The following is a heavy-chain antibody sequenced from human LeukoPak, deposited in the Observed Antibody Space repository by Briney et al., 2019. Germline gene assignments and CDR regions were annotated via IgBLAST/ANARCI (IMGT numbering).Heavy chain of an antibody. J-gene: IGHJ4*02. D-gene: IGHD2-2*01. Sequence: GGSLRLSCAASGFTFSRFAMNWVRQAPGKGLEWISYINTDSSDIHYADSVKGRFTISRDNARNTLFLQLSSLRAEDSAVYYCARDTFQPGLIDSWGQGTMVTVSS. CDR2: INTDSSDI. CDR3: ARDTFQPGLIDS. CDR1: GFTFSRFA. V-gene: IGHV3-21*05.